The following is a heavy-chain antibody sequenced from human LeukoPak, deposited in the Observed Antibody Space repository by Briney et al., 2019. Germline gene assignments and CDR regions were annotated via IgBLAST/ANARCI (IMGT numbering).Heavy chain of an antibody. J-gene: IGHJ6*02. CDR3: ARDLHSSSWYGTGYYYYGMDV. D-gene: IGHD6-13*01. Sequence: GGSLRLSCAASGNYWMNWVRQAPGKGLEWVSSISSSSSYIYYADSVKGRFTISRDNARNSLYLQMNSLRAEDTAVYYCARDLHSSSWYGTGYYYYGMDVWGQGTTVTVSS. CDR2: ISSSSSYI. CDR1: GNYW. V-gene: IGHV3-21*01.